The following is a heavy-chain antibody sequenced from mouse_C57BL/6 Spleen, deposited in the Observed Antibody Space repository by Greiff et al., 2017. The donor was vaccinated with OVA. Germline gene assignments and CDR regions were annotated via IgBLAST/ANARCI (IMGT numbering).Heavy chain of an antibody. J-gene: IGHJ3*01. Sequence: DVKLVESGGGLVKPGGSLKLSCAASGFTFSSYTMSWVRQTPEKRLEWVATISGGGGNTYYPDSVKGRFTISRDNAKNTLYLQMSSLRSEDTALYYCASTAQATAWFAYWGQGTLVTVSA. CDR3: ASTAQATAWFAY. CDR2: ISGGGGNT. V-gene: IGHV5-9*01. CDR1: GFTFSSYT. D-gene: IGHD3-2*02.